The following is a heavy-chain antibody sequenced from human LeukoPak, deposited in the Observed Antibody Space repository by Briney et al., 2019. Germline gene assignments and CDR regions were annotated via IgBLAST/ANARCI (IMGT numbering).Heavy chain of an antibody. J-gene: IGHJ4*02. V-gene: IGHV4-34*01. CDR2: INHSGST. Sequence: SSETLSLTCAVYGGSFSGYCWSWIRQPTGKGLEWIGEINHSGSTNYNPSLKSRVTISVDTSKNQFSLKLSSVTAADTAVYYCARGLYDFWSGYYDYWGQGTLVTVSS. D-gene: IGHD3-3*01. CDR3: ARGLYDFWSGYYDY. CDR1: GGSFSGYC.